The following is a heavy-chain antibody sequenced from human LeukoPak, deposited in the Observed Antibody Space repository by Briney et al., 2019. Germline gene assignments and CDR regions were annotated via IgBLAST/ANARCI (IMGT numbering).Heavy chain of an antibody. V-gene: IGHV1-24*01. Sequence: GASVKVSCKVSGYTLTELSMHWVRQAPGKGLEWMGGFDPEDGETTYAQKFQGRVTFTRDTSISTAYMELRSLTSEDTAVYYCARDYGGSSGWFDPWGQGTLVTVSS. CDR3: ARDYGGSSGWFDP. CDR2: FDPEDGET. CDR1: GYTLTELS. J-gene: IGHJ5*02. D-gene: IGHD4-23*01.